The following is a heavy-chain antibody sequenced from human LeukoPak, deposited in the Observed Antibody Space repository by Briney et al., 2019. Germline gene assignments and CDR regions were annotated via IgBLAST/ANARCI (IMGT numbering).Heavy chain of an antibody. D-gene: IGHD6-13*01. Sequence: ASVKVSRKASGYTFTSYAMHWVRQAPGQRLEWMGWINAGNGNTKYSQKFQGRVTITRDTSASTAYMELSSLRSEDTAVYYCARDPGRFFPSSTIDYWGQGTLVTVSS. CDR1: GYTFTSYA. CDR3: ARDPGRFFPSSTIDY. CDR2: INAGNGNT. J-gene: IGHJ4*02. V-gene: IGHV1-3*01.